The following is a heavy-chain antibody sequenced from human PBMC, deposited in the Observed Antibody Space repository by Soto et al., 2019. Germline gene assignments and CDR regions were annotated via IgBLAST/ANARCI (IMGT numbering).Heavy chain of an antibody. D-gene: IGHD4-4*01. Sequence: EVQLVESGGGLVQPGGSLRLSCAASGFTFSSYSMNWVRQAPGKGLEWVSYISSSSSTIYYADSVKGRFTISRDNAKNSLYLQMNSLRDEDTAVYYWARVQTPPDDAFDIWGQGTMLTVSS. CDR3: ARVQTPPDDAFDI. V-gene: IGHV3-48*02. CDR2: ISSSSSTI. J-gene: IGHJ3*02. CDR1: GFTFSSYS.